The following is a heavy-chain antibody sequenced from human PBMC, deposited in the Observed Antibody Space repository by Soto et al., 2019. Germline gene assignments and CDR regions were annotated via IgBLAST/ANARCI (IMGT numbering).Heavy chain of an antibody. J-gene: IGHJ4*02. V-gene: IGHV1-18*04. D-gene: IGHD1-7*01. CDR2: ISAYTGHA. CDR1: GYTFTNYG. Sequence: QVQLVQSGAEMKKPGASVKVSCKTSGYTFTNYGVTWVRQAPGQGLEWVGWISAYTGHAYNAQKFQDRVILTTDTSTKTADMELRSLRSDATAAYFCARGIGIAGTEVPGDNYGGQGTLVTVSS. CDR3: ARGIGIAGTEVPGDNY.